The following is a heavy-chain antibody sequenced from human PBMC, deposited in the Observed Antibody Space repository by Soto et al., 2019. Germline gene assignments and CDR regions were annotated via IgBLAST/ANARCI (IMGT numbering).Heavy chain of an antibody. J-gene: IGHJ4*02. D-gene: IGHD5-12*01. V-gene: IGHV1-18*01. CDR2: ISAYNGNT. CDR3: ARNVKNIVATIGLGSDY. Sequence: QVQLVQSGAEVKKPGASVKVSCKASGYTFTSYGISWVRQAPGQGVEWIGWISAYNGNTNYAQKLQGRVTRTTDTSTSTAYMELRSLRSDDTAVYYCARNVKNIVATIGLGSDYWGQGTLVTVSS. CDR1: GYTFTSYG.